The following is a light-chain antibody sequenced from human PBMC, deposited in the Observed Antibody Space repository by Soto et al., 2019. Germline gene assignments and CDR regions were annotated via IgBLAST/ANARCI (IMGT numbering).Light chain of an antibody. CDR3: AAWDDSLNGVV. Sequence: QSALTQPPSASGSPGQSVTISCTGTSSDVGGYNYVSWYQQYPGKAPKLMIYEVTKRPSGVPDRFSGSKSGTSASLAISGLQSEDEADYYCAAWDDSLNGVVFGGGTKLTVL. J-gene: IGLJ2*01. CDR2: EVT. CDR1: SSDVGGYNY. V-gene: IGLV2-8*01.